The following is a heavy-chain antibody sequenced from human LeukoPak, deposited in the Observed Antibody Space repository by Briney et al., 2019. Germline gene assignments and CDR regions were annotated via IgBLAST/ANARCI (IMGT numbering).Heavy chain of an antibody. D-gene: IGHD6-13*01. J-gene: IGHJ4*02. CDR1: GGSISSYY. CDR3: AGVRYSSSWALFDY. Sequence: SETLSLTCTVSGGSISSYYWSWIRQPPGKGLEWMGYIYYSGSTNYNPSLKSRVTISVDPAKNQFSLELRSLTAAASAVNYWAGVRYSSSWALFDYWGQGTLVSVSS. V-gene: IGHV4-59*01. CDR2: IYYSGST.